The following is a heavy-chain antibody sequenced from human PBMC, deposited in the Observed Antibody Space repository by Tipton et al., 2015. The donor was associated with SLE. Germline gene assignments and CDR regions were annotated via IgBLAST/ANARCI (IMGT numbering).Heavy chain of an antibody. D-gene: IGHD6-13*01. CDR2: IHYSGTT. V-gene: IGHV4-59*11. J-gene: IGHJ4*02. Sequence: LRLSCTVSGGSITNHYWNWIRQPPGKGLEWIGYIHYSGTTHDNPSLKSRVTMSVDMSKNQFSLRLTSVTAADTAVYYCARSAGYGSSWAHFDYWGQGTLVTVSS. CDR1: GGSITNHY. CDR3: ARSAGYGSSWAHFDY.